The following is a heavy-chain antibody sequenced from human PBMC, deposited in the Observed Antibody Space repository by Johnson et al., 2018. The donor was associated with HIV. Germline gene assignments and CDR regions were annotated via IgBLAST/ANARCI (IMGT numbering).Heavy chain of an antibody. CDR3: AKSGLFVLVVYAPDVFDI. J-gene: IGHJ3*02. D-gene: IGHD2-8*02. V-gene: IGHV3-20*04. CDR1: GFTFDDYG. CDR2: INWTGGST. Sequence: VKLVESGGGVVLPGGSLRLSCAASGFTFDDYGMSWVRQAPGKGLEWVSGINWTGGSTGYADSVKGRVTISSDNSKNTLYRQMNSLRPEDTAVYYCAKSGLFVLVVYAPDVFDIWGQGTMVTVSS.